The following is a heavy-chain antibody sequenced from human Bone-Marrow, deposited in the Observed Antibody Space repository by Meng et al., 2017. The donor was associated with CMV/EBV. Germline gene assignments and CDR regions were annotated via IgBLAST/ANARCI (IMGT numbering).Heavy chain of an antibody. CDR1: GFTFDDYG. J-gene: IGHJ3*02. V-gene: IGHV3-20*04. CDR3: ARTDSSGSDAFDI. D-gene: IGHD3-22*01. Sequence: GESLKISCAASGFTFDDYGMSWVRQAPGKGLEWVSGINWNGGSTGYADSVKGRFTISRDKAKNSLYLQMNSLRAEDTALYYCARTDSSGSDAFDIWGQGTMVTVSS. CDR2: INWNGGST.